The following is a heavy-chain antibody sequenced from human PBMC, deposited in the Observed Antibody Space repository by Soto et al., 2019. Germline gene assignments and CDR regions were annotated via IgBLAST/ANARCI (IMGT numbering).Heavy chain of an antibody. D-gene: IGHD3-10*01. V-gene: IGHV3-33*01. CDR1: GFTFSSYG. J-gene: IGHJ6*03. CDR2: IWYDGSNK. Sequence: PGGSLRLSWAGSGFTFSSYGMHWVRQAPGKGLEWVAVIWYDGSNKYYADSVKGRFTISRDNSKNTLYLQMNSLRAEDTAVYYCARAPYGSGSYYYYYYYYMDVWGKGTTVTVSS. CDR3: ARAPYGSGSYYYYYYYYMDV.